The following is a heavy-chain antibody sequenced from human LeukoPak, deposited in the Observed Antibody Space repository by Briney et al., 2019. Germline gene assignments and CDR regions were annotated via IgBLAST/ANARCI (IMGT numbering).Heavy chain of an antibody. D-gene: IGHD3-22*01. Sequence: GASVKVSCKASGHTFTSYDINWVRQATGQGLEWMGWMNPNSGNTAYAQKFQGRVTITRNTSISTAHMELSSLRSEDTAVYYCAREDYYDSGSNDYWGQGTLVTVSS. CDR3: AREDYYDSGSNDY. CDR2: MNPNSGNT. V-gene: IGHV1-8*03. J-gene: IGHJ4*02. CDR1: GHTFTSYD.